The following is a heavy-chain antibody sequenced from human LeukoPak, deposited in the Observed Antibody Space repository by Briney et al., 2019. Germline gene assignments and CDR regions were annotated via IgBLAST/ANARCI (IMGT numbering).Heavy chain of an antibody. J-gene: IGHJ4*02. Sequence: GGSLRLSCAASGFTFSSYGMHWVRQAPGKGLEWVAVIWYDGSNKYYADSVKGRFTISRDNSKNTLYLQMNSLRAEDTAVYYCAKDKSPYGDGFDYWGQGTLVTVSS. CDR3: AKDKSPYGDGFDY. V-gene: IGHV3-33*06. CDR2: IWYDGSNK. D-gene: IGHD4-17*01. CDR1: GFTFSSYG.